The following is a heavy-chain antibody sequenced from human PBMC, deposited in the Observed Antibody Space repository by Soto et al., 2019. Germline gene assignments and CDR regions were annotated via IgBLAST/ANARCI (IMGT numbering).Heavy chain of an antibody. J-gene: IGHJ2*01. CDR1: GYTFSIYG. Sequence: EASVNVSCKAPGYTFSIYGISWVRQAPGQGLEWMGWISAYNGNTKYAQKLQGRVTVTTDTSTSRAYMELGSLRSDDTAVYYCERDLSGGTYPWFLDLWGRGTLVTVSS. CDR2: ISAYNGNT. CDR3: ERDLSGGTYPWFLDL. V-gene: IGHV1-18*01. D-gene: IGHD1-26*01.